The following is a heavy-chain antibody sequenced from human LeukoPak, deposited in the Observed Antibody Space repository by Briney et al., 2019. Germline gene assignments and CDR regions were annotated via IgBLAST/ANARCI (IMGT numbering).Heavy chain of an antibody. J-gene: IGHJ4*02. Sequence: SETLSLTCTVSGDSISSSSYYWGWIRQPPGKGLEWIGSIYYSGSTYYNPSLESRVTISVDTSKNQFSLKLSSVTAADTAVYYCARRAIAVALFDYWGQGTLVTVSS. CDR1: GDSISSSSYY. CDR3: ARRAIAVALFDY. V-gene: IGHV4-39*01. D-gene: IGHD6-19*01. CDR2: IYYSGST.